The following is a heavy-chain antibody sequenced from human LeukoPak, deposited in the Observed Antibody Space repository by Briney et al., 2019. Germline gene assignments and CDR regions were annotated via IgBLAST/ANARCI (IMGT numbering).Heavy chain of an antibody. Sequence: PSETLSLTCTVSGGSISSSSYYWGWIRQPPGKGVEWIGSIYYSGSTYYNPSLKSRVTISVDTSKNQFSLKLSSVTAADTAVYYCARQGRAAAFDIWGQGTMVTVSS. V-gene: IGHV4-39*01. CDR2: IYYSGST. J-gene: IGHJ3*02. CDR1: GGSISSSSYY. CDR3: ARQGRAAAFDI. D-gene: IGHD6-25*01.